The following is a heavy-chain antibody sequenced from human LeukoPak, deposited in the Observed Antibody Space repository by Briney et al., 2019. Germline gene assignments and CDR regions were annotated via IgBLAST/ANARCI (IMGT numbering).Heavy chain of an antibody. CDR2: ISGSGGST. Sequence: GGSQRLSCAASGFTFSSYAMSWVRQAPGKGLEWVSAISGSGGSTYYADSVKGRFTISRDNSKNTLCLQMNSLRAEDTAIYYCAKRGRRGVVVPAAAFDYWGQGTLVTVSS. V-gene: IGHV3-23*01. J-gene: IGHJ4*02. D-gene: IGHD2-2*01. CDR3: AKRGRRGVVVPAAAFDY. CDR1: GFTFSSYA.